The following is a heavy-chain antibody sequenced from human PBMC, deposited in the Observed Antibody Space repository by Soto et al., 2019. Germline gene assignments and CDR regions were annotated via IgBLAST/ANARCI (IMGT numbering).Heavy chain of an antibody. CDR3: ARFARSKGGVVVAATLVAGTFDY. CDR2: IYYSGST. CDR1: GGSISSSSYY. V-gene: IGHV4-39*01. D-gene: IGHD2-15*01. Sequence: QLQLQESGPGLVKPSETLSLTCTVSGGSISSSSYYWGWIRQPPGKGLEWIGSIYYSGSTYYNPSLKSRVTISVDTSKNQFSLKLSSVTAADTAVYYCARFARSKGGVVVAATLVAGTFDYWGQGTLVTVSS. J-gene: IGHJ4*02.